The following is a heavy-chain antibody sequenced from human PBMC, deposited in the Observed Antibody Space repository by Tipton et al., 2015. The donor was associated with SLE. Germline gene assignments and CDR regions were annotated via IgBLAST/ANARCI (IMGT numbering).Heavy chain of an antibody. D-gene: IGHD3-10*01. CDR2: IYHSGTT. J-gene: IGHJ5*02. Sequence: TLSLTCAVSGYSLSSGYYWGWIRQPPGKGLEWIGSIYHSGTTYYNPSLKSRVTTSVDTSKNQFSLKLSSVTAADTAAYYCARGPGDWFDPWGQGTLVTVSS. CDR1: GYSLSSGYY. CDR3: ARGPGDWFDP. V-gene: IGHV4-38-2*01.